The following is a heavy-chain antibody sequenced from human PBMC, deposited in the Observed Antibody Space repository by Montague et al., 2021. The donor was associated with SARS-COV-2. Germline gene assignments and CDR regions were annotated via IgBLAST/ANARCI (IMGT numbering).Heavy chain of an antibody. CDR3: ARDRDWDDWCGMDV. Sequence: SLRLSCAASGFIFSSYEMNWVRQAPGKGLEWMSYISSSGGGSTKHDTDSGRGRFTISRDNAKNSLYLQMNSLRVEDTAIYYCARDRDWDDWCGMDVWGQGTMVTVSS. J-gene: IGHJ6*02. D-gene: IGHD2-21*01. CDR2: ISSSGGGSTK. CDR1: GFIFSSYE. V-gene: IGHV3-48*03.